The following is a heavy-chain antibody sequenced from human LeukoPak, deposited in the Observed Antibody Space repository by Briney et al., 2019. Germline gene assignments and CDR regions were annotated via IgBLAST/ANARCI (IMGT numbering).Heavy chain of an antibody. D-gene: IGHD6-13*01. CDR3: AIAAHGTTFFDY. Sequence: GESLQISCKGSGSSFTIYWIAWVRQMPGKGLEWMGIIYPADSDTRYSPSFQGQVTISADKSISTAYLQWTNLKASDTAMYYCAIAAHGTTFFDYWGQGTLVTVSS. CDR2: IYPADSDT. J-gene: IGHJ4*02. V-gene: IGHV5-51*01. CDR1: GSSFTIYW.